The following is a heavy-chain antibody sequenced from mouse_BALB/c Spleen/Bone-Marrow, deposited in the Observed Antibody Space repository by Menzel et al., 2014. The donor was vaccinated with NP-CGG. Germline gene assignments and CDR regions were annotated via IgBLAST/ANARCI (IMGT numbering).Heavy chain of an antibody. J-gene: IGHJ4*01. CDR1: GYAFTNYW. CDR3: ARELGRRAMDY. Sequence: QVQLQQSGAEQVRPGTSVQVSCKASGYAFTNYWIEWIKQRPGQGLEWIGVINPGSGGANYSEKFKGEATLTADKSSSTAYIQFSSLTSDDSAVYFCARELGRRAMDYWGQGTSVTVSS. V-gene: IGHV1-54*01. D-gene: IGHD4-1*01. CDR2: INPGSGGA.